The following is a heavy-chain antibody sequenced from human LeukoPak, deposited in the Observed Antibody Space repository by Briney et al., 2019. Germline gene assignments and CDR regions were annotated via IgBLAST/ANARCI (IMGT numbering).Heavy chain of an antibody. D-gene: IGHD3-22*01. CDR3: ARDFSYYYDSVGYFGNWFDP. V-gene: IGHV1-2*02. CDR2: INPNSGGT. CDR1: GYTFTGYY. J-gene: IGHJ5*02. Sequence: RWASVKVSCKASGYTFTGYYMHWVRQAPGQGLEWMGWINPNSGGTNYAQKFQGRVTMTRDTSISTAYMELSRLRSDDTAVYYCARDFSYYYDSVGYFGNWFDPWGQGTLVTVSS.